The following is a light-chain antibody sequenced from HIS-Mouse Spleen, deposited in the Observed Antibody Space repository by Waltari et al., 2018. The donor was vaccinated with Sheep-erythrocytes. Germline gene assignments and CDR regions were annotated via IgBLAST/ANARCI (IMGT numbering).Light chain of an antibody. CDR3: QVWDSSSDHVV. CDR1: NIGSKS. CDR2: DDR. J-gene: IGLJ2*01. V-gene: IGLV3-21*02. Sequence: SYVLTQPPSVSVAPGQTARITCGGNNIGSKSVHWSQQKPGQAPVLVVYDDRDRPSRIPERFSGSNSGNTATRTISRVEAGDEADYYCQVWDSSSDHVVVGGGTKLTVL.